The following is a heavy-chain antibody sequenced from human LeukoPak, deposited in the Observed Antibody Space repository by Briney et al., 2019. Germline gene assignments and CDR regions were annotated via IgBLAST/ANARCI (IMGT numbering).Heavy chain of an antibody. CDR2: VYYSRTT. V-gene: IGHV4-39*01. D-gene: IGHD6-13*01. CDR1: GGSISSSTYY. J-gene: IGHJ4*02. CDR3: ARHGGEQQLPGDYFDY. Sequence: SETLSLTCTVSGGSISSSTYYWGWIRQPPGKGLEWIGTVYYSRTTYYNPSLKSRVTISIDTSKNQFSLKLSSVTTADTAVYYCARHGGEQQLPGDYFDYWGQGTLVTVSS.